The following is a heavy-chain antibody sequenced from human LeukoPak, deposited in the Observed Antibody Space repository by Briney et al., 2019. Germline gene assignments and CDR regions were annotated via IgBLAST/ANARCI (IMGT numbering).Heavy chain of an antibody. CDR3: ARDSSGVVVVAAIDY. CDR1: GFTFSSYG. CDR2: IWYDGSNK. J-gene: IGHJ4*02. Sequence: PGGSLRLSCAASGFTFSSYGMHWVRQAPGKGLEWVAVIWYDGSNKYYADSVKGRFTISRDNSKNTLYLQMNSLGAEDTAVYYCARDSSGVVVVAAIDYWGQGTLVTVSS. V-gene: IGHV3-33*01. D-gene: IGHD2-15*01.